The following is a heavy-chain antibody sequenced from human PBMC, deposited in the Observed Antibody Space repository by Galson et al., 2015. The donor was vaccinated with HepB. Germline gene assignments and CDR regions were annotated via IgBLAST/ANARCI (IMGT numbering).Heavy chain of an antibody. V-gene: IGHV3-33*08. Sequence: SLRLSCAASGFTFSSYGMHWVRQAPGKGLEWVAVIWYDGSNKYYADSVKGRFTVSRDNSKNTPYLQMNSLRAEDTAVYYCASLYSDLPAGDAFDIWGQGTMVTVSS. CDR1: GFTFSSYG. CDR2: IWYDGSNK. J-gene: IGHJ3*02. D-gene: IGHD6-13*01. CDR3: ASLYSDLPAGDAFDI.